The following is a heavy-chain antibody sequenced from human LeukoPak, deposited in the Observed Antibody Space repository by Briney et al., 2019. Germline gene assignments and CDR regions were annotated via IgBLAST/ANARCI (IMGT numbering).Heavy chain of an antibody. V-gene: IGHV3-23*01. CDR1: GFTFSSCA. CDR2: ISGSGGST. CDR3: ARWSHYCGGDCWEYGMDV. Sequence: GGSLRLSCAASGFTFSSCAMTWVRQAPGKGLEWVSTISGSGGSTLYADSVKGRFTISRDNAKNSLYLQMNSLRDEDTAVYYCARWSHYCGGDCWEYGMDVWGQGTTVTVSS. J-gene: IGHJ6*02. D-gene: IGHD2-21*02.